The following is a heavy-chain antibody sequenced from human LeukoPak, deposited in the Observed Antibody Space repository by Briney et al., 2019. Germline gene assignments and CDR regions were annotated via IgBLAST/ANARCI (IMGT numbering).Heavy chain of an antibody. CDR2: IYTSGST. V-gene: IGHV4-61*02. J-gene: IGHJ5*02. D-gene: IGHD5-18*01. CDR3: ARSPRGYSYGYNWFDP. Sequence: SQTLSLTCTVSGGSISSGNYFWSWIRQPAGKGLEWIGRIYTSGSTNYNPSLKSRVTISVDTSKNQFSLKLSSVTAADTAVYYCARSPRGYSYGYNWFDPWGQGTLVTVSS. CDR1: GGSISSGNYF.